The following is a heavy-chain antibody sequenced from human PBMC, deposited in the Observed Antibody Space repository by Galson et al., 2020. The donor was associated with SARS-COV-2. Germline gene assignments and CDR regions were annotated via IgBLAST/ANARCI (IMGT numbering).Heavy chain of an antibody. J-gene: IGHJ4*02. D-gene: IGHD6-13*01. V-gene: IGHV4-39*02. Sequence: ASETLSLTCTVSGGSIISGDYYWGWIRQPPGKGLEWIGSIYYSGSTYYNASLKSRVTISVDTSKNHFSLKLSSMTAADTAVYYCASCSRSARPPSWGQGSLVTVSS. CDR3: ASCSRSARPPS. CDR1: GGSIISGDYY. CDR2: IYYSGST.